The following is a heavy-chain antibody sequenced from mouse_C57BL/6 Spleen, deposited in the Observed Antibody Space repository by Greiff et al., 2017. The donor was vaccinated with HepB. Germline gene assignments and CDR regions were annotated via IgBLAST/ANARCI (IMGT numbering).Heavy chain of an antibody. CDR3: ARDYDSTWFAY. Sequence: EVQLQQSVAELVRPGASVKLSCTASGFTFKNTYMHWVKQRPEQGLEWIGRIDPANGNTKYAQKFKGKATKTADKSSNTAYLKLSSLTSEDTAIYYCARDYDSTWFAYWGQGTLVTVST. CDR2: IDPANGNT. V-gene: IGHV14-3*01. D-gene: IGHD2-4*01. CDR1: GFTFKNTY. J-gene: IGHJ3*01.